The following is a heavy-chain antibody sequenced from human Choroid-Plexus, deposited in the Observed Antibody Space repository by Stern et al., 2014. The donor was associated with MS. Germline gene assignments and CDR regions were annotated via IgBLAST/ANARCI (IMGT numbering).Heavy chain of an antibody. CDR1: GFTFGSCA. V-gene: IGHV3-30*18. J-gene: IGHJ5*02. CDR2: VSYDGSNN. CDR3: AKDRQYLTYFFDH. Sequence: VQLVQSGGGVVQPGRPLRLSCVASGFTFGSCAMHWVRQAPGKGLERVAGVSYDGSNNYYADSVKGRFTISRDSSQNTLYMQMSSLRPEDTAVYYCAKDRQYLTYFFDHWGQGSLVTVSS. D-gene: IGHD2/OR15-2a*01.